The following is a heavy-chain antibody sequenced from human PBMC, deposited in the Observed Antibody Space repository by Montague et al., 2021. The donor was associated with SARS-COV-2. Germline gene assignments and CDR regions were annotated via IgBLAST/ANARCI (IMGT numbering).Heavy chain of an antibody. V-gene: IGHV4-34*01. D-gene: IGHD3-10*01. CDR1: GGSFSGHY. Sequence: SETLSLTCAVYGGSFSGHYWNWIRQPPGKGLEWIGEINHSGSTNNNPYLKSRVTMSVDTSKNQFSLKLGSVTAADTAVYYCARGARQGYGFRLGSFDYWGQGTLVTVSS. CDR3: ARGARQGYGFRLGSFDY. J-gene: IGHJ4*02. CDR2: INHSGST.